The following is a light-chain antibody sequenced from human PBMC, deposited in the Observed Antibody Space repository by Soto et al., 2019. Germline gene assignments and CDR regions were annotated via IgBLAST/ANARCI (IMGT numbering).Light chain of an antibody. CDR2: EVS. J-gene: IGLJ1*01. CDR1: SSDVGAYDY. Sequence: QSALTQPASVSGSPGQSITISCTGTSSDVGAYDYVSWYQQHPDKAPKLMIYEVSKRPSGVSNRFSGSKSVNTATLTISGLQADDEADYYCSSYTSSSTRVFGTGTKVTVL. CDR3: SSYTSSSTRV. V-gene: IGLV2-14*03.